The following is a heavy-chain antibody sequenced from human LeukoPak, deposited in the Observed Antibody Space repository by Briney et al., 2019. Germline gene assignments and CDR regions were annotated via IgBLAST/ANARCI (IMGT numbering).Heavy chain of an antibody. CDR1: GDSISSGSYY. D-gene: IGHD3-22*01. CDR3: AREEYYSDNSGYYPDF. J-gene: IGHJ4*02. Sequence: SETLSLTCAVSGDSISSGSYYWSWIRQPAGKGLEWIGRIYTSGSTNYNPSLKSRVTISVDTSKNQFSLKLNSVTAADTAVYYCAREEYYSDNSGYYPDFWGQGTLVTVSS. CDR2: IYTSGST. V-gene: IGHV4-61*02.